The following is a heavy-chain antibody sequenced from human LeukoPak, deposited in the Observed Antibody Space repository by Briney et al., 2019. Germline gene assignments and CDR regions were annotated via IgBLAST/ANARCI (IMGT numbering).Heavy chain of an antibody. CDR3: ARDKVTMVRGVIIAPFDY. Sequence: GGSLRLSCATSGFSFSSYAMSWVRQAPGKGLEWVSAMSSSDDGRYYAASVRGRFTISRDTSRSTLYLQMNSLRAEDAAVYYCARDKVTMVRGVIIAPFDYWGQGTLVTVSS. CDR1: GFSFSSYA. V-gene: IGHV3-23*01. J-gene: IGHJ4*02. CDR2: MSSSDDGR. D-gene: IGHD3-10*01.